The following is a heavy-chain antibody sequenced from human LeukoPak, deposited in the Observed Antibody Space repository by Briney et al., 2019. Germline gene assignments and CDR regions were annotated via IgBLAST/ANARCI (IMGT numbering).Heavy chain of an antibody. CDR1: GYTFTSYG. J-gene: IGHJ5*02. D-gene: IGHD6-13*01. Sequence: ASVKVSCKASGYTFTSYGISWVRQAPGQGLEWMGWISAYNGNTNYAQKLQGRVTMTTDTSTSTAYMELRSLRSDDTAVYYCARAGSSWWHTSWFGGTGWFDPWGQGTLVTVSS. CDR3: ARAGSSWWHTSWFGGTGWFDP. CDR2: ISAYNGNT. V-gene: IGHV1-18*01.